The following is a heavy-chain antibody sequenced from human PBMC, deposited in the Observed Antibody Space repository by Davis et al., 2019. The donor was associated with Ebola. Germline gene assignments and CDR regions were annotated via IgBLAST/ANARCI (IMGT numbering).Heavy chain of an antibody. D-gene: IGHD3-3*01. Sequence: GESLKISCAASGFTFDDYAMHWVRQAPGKGLEWVSLISGDGGSTYYADSVKGRFTISRDNSKNSLYLQMNSLRTEDTALYYCARGMDFWSGYYTGIGNDYWGQGTLVTVSS. V-gene: IGHV3-43*02. CDR1: GFTFDDYA. CDR3: ARGMDFWSGYYTGIGNDY. CDR2: ISGDGGST. J-gene: IGHJ4*02.